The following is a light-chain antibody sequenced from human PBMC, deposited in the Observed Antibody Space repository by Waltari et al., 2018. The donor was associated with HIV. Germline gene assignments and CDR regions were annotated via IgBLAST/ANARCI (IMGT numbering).Light chain of an antibody. V-gene: IGLV1-47*01. J-gene: IGLJ2*01. Sequence: QSVLTQPPSASGTPGQRVTISCSGTSSNIGPNSVYWYQQFPGTAPKLLIYRNNKRPSGVPDRFSGSKSGTSAFLAISGLRSDDEADYYCAAWDDTLTVVFGGGTKLTVL. CDR1: SSNIGPNS. CDR2: RNN. CDR3: AAWDDTLTVV.